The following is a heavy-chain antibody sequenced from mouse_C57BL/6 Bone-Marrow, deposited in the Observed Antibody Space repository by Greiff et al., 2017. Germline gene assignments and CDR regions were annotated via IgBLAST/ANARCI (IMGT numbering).Heavy chain of an antibody. D-gene: IGHD2-3*01. V-gene: IGHV1-63*01. J-gene: IGHJ4*01. CDR2: IYPGGGYT. CDR1: GYTFTNYW. Sequence: QVHVKQSGAELVRPGTSVKMSCKASGYTFTNYWIGWAKQRPGHGLEWIGDIYPGGGYTNYNEKFKGKATLTTAKSTSTAFMQFLSLTSDDSAIDYCARNWLLQDCAMDYWGQGTTVTVSS. CDR3: ARNWLLQDCAMDY.